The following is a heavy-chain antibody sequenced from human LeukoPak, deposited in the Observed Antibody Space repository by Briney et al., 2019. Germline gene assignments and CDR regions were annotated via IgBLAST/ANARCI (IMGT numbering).Heavy chain of an antibody. CDR2: ISWNSGSI. CDR1: GFTFDDYA. Sequence: PGRSRRLSCAASGFTFDDYAMHWVRQAPGKGLEWVSGISWNSGSIGYADSVKGRFTISRDNAKNSLYLQMNSLRAEDTALYYCAKGRDKYQLLSKNWFDPWGQGTLVTVSS. CDR3: AKGRDKYQLLSKNWFDP. V-gene: IGHV3-9*01. D-gene: IGHD2-2*01. J-gene: IGHJ5*02.